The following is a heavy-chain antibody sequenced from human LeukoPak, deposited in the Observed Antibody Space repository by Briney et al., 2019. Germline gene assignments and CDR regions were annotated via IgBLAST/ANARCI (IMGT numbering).Heavy chain of an antibody. CDR3: ARGSTGDKSNN. CDR1: GGSISSGGYY. J-gene: IGHJ4*02. Sequence: PSQTLSLNCTVSGGSISSGGYYWSWIRQLPGKGLEWIGYIYYSGTTSYNPSLKSRLTISLDTSENQFSLKLSSVTAADTAVYYCARGSTGDKSNNWGQGTLVTVSS. D-gene: IGHD7-27*01. V-gene: IGHV4-31*03. CDR2: IYYSGTT.